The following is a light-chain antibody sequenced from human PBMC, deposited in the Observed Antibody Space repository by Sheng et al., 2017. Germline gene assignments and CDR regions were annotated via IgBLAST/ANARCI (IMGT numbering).Light chain of an antibody. CDR3: ATWDGGLIAVV. CDR2: ENN. CDR1: SSNIGNNF. J-gene: IGLJ3*02. Sequence: QSVLTQPPSVSAAPGQKVTISCSGSSSNIGNNFVSWYQQFPGAAPKLLMHENNKRPSGIPDRFSGSKSGTSATLVITGLQAGDEADYYCATWDGGLIAVVIGGGTKLTVL. V-gene: IGLV1-51*02.